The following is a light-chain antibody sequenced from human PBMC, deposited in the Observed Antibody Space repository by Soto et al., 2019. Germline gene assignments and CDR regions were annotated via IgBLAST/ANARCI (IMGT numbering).Light chain of an antibody. CDR2: EDN. Sequence: NFMLTQPHSVSDSPGKTVTISCTRSSGSIASHYVQWYQQRPGSSPTTVIYEDNRRPSGVPDRFSGSIDKSSNSASLTISGLKTEDEADYYCQSYDSSNHWVFGGGTKLTVL. J-gene: IGLJ3*02. CDR1: SGSIASHY. V-gene: IGLV6-57*01. CDR3: QSYDSSNHWV.